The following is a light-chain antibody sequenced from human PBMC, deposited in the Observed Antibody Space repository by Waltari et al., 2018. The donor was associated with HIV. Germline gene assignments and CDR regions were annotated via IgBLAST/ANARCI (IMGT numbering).Light chain of an antibody. Sequence: DIQMTQSPSSLSASVGDRVTISCRASQSVSTYLNWYQLRPGKAPKLLIYFASSLQSGVPSRFSGSGSGTDFTLTISSLQPEDCATYYCQQSYSTPWTFGQGTKVEI. CDR3: QQSYSTPWT. J-gene: IGKJ1*01. CDR2: FAS. V-gene: IGKV1-39*01. CDR1: QSVSTY.